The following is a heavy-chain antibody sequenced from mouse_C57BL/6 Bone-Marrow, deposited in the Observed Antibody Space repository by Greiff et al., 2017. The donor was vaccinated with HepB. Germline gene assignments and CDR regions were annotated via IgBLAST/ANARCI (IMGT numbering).Heavy chain of an antibody. J-gene: IGHJ3*01. CDR2: IDPENGDT. CDR3: TTPNWAWFAY. CDR1: GFNIKDDY. V-gene: IGHV14-4*01. D-gene: IGHD4-1*01. Sequence: VTLKVSGAELVRPGASVKLSCTASGFNIKDDYMHWVKQRPEQGLEWIGWIDPENGDTEYASKFQGKATITADTSSNTAYLQLSSLTSEDTAVYYCTTPNWAWFAYWGQGTLVTVSA.